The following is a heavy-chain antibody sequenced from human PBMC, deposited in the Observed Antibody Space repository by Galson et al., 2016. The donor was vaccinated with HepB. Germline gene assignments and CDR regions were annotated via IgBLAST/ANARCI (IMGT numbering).Heavy chain of an antibody. CDR1: GFTFSSYS. J-gene: IGHJ6*02. CDR2: ISSSSSYI. V-gene: IGHV3-21*01. D-gene: IGHD6-13*01. Sequence: SLRLSCAASGFTFSSYSMNWVRQAPGKGLEWVSSISSSSSYIYYADSVKGRFTISRDNAKNSLYLQMNSLRAEDTAVYYCTRTYSSSWLTTHYYYYGMDVWGQGTTVTVSS. CDR3: TRTYSSSWLTTHYYYYGMDV.